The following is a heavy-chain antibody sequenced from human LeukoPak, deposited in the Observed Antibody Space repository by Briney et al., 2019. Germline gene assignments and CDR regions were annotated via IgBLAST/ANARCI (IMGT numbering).Heavy chain of an antibody. CDR2: INHSGST. J-gene: IGHJ6*03. V-gene: IGHV4-34*01. Sequence: PSETLSLTCAVYGGSFSGYYWSWIRQPPGKGLEWIGEINHSGSTNYNPSLKSRVTISVDTSKNQFSLKLSSVTAADTAVYYCARGTGNYDFWSGYQYYYYYYMDVWGKGTTVTVSS. CDR3: ARGTGNYDFWSGYQYYYYYYMDV. CDR1: GGSFSGYY. D-gene: IGHD3-3*01.